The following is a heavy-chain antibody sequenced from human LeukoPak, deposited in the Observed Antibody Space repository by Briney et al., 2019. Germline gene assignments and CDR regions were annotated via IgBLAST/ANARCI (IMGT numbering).Heavy chain of an antibody. CDR1: GGSISTYY. CDR3: AGDELALNALDI. Sequence: PSETLSLTCTVSGGSISTYYWSWIRQPPGKGLEWIGYIYYSGNTNYNPSLKSRVTISVDTSKNQFSLKVSSVTAADTAVYYCAGDELALNALDIWGQGTMVTVSP. D-gene: IGHD1-7*01. J-gene: IGHJ3*02. V-gene: IGHV4-59*01. CDR2: IYYSGNT.